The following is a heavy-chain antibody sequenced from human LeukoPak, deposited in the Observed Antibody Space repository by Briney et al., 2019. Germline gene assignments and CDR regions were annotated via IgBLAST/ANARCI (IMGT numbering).Heavy chain of an antibody. CDR1: GGSISSSS. D-gene: IGHD6-13*01. Sequence: ETLSLTCTVSGGSISSSSYYWGWIRQPPGKGLEWVSSISSSSSYIYYADSVKGRFTISRDNAKNTLYLQMNSLRAEDTAVYYCARDNRIAAASVDYWGQGTLVTVSS. J-gene: IGHJ4*02. CDR2: ISSSSSYI. CDR3: ARDNRIAAASVDY. V-gene: IGHV3-21*01.